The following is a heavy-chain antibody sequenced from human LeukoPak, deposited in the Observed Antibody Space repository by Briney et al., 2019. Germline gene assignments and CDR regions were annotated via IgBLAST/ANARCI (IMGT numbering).Heavy chain of an antibody. CDR2: ISYDGSNK. J-gene: IGHJ4*02. CDR1: GFTFSSYA. D-gene: IGHD3-10*01. Sequence: PGGSLRLSCAASGFTFSSYAMQWVRQAPGKGLEWVAVISYDGSNKYYADSVKGRFTISRDNSKNTLYLQMNSLRAEDTAVYYCARDRDGSGSNPIGYWGQGTLVTVSS. CDR3: ARDRDGSGSNPIGY. V-gene: IGHV3-30*04.